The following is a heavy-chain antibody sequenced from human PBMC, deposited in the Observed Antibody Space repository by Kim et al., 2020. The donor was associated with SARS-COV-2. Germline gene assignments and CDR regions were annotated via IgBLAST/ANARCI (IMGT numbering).Heavy chain of an antibody. J-gene: IGHJ6*02. CDR1: GYTFTSYD. CDR2: MNPNSGNT. D-gene: IGHD3-16*02. CDR3: ARGLRLGELSLFPYYYYYGMDV. Sequence: ASVKVSCKASGYTFTSYDINWVRQATGQGLEWMGWMNPNSGNTGYAQKFQGRVTMTRNTSISTAYMELSSLRSEDTAVYYCARGLRLGELSLFPYYYYYGMDVGGQGTTVTVSS. V-gene: IGHV1-8*01.